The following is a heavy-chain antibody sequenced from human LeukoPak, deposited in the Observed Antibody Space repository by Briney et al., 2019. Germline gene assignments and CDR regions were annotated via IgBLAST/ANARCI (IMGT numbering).Heavy chain of an antibody. CDR2: IYHSGST. J-gene: IGHJ4*02. V-gene: IGHV4-38-2*02. CDR1: GYSISSGYY. Sequence: SETLSLTCTVSGYSISSGYYWGWIRQPPGKGLEWIATIYHSGSTYYNPSLQSRVAISVDTSKNQFSLRLRSVTAADTAVYYCARGSCSSTSCYYFDYWGQGTLVTVSS. CDR3: ARGSCSSTSCYYFDY. D-gene: IGHD2-2*01.